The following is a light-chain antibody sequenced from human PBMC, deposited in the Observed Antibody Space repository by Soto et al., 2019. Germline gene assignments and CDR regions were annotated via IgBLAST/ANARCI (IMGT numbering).Light chain of an antibody. J-gene: IGKJ2*01. CDR3: MQALQTPYT. CDR1: QSLLHSNGYNY. Sequence: DIVMTQSPLSLPVTPGEPASVSCRSSQSLLHSNGYNYLDWYLQKPGQSPQLLIYLGSNRASGVPDRFSGSTSGTDCTLQISRVEAEDVGVYYCMQALQTPYTFGQGTKLEIK. V-gene: IGKV2-28*01. CDR2: LGS.